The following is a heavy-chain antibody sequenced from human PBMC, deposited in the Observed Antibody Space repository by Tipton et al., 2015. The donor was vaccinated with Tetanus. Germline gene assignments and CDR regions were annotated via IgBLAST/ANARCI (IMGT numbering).Heavy chain of an antibody. CDR3: ARESCGVASCYGFGYYYYGMDV. CDR2: ISYSGNT. J-gene: IGHJ6*02. Sequence: TLSLTCTVSGGSISRGGYYWSWISQLPGNGLEWIGYISYSGNTYYNPSLKSRLTISVDMSMNQFSLALRSVTAADTAVYYCARESCGVASCYGFGYYYYGMDVWGQGTTVTVSS. V-gene: IGHV4-31*03. CDR1: GGSISRGGYY. D-gene: IGHD2-2*01.